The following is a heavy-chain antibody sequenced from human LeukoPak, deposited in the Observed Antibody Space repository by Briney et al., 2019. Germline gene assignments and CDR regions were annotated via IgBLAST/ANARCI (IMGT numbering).Heavy chain of an antibody. CDR2: ISGSGGST. D-gene: IGHD3-3*01. CDR3: AKSRLRFLELDY. J-gene: IGHJ4*02. V-gene: IGHV3-23*01. Sequence: GGSLRLSCAASGFTFSSYAMSWVRQAPGKGLEWVSAISGSGGSTYYADSVKGRFTISRDNSKNTLYLQMNSLGAEDTAVYYCAKSRLRFLELDYWGQGTLVTVSS. CDR1: GFTFSSYA.